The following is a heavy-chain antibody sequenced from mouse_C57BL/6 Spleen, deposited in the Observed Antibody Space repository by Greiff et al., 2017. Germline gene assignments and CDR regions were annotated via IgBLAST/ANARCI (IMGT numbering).Heavy chain of an antibody. CDR2: INPSTGGT. CDR3: ARYYGSSVFDY. CDR1: GYSFTGYY. J-gene: IGHJ2*01. V-gene: IGHV1-42*01. Sequence: EVQLQESGPELVKPGASVKISCKASGYSFTGYYMNWVKQSPEKSLEWIGEINPSTGGTTYNQKFKAKATLTVDKSSSTAYMQLKSLTSEDSAVYYCARYYGSSVFDYWGQGTTLTVSS. D-gene: IGHD1-1*01.